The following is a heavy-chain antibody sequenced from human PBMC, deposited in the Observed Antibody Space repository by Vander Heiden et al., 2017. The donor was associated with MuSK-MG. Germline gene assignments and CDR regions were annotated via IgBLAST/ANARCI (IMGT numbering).Heavy chain of an antibody. CDR1: GYNFNTYG. CDR2: ISPHNGNT. Sequence: QVQLVQSGAEVKKPGASVKVSCETSGYNFNTYGFNWVRQAPGQGLEWMGWISPHNGNTDYAQKFQGRITLTTDRSTSTAFMELRSLRPDDTAVYYCARDYLVVVPTPIGGPDYWGQGTLVTIS. V-gene: IGHV1-18*01. D-gene: IGHD2-2*01. CDR3: ARDYLVVVPTPIGGPDY. J-gene: IGHJ4*02.